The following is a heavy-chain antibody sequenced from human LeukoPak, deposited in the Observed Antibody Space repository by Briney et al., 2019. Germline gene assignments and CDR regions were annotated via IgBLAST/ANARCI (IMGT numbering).Heavy chain of an antibody. CDR1: GGSISSYY. J-gene: IGHJ6*02. D-gene: IGHD3-10*01. Sequence: SETLSLTCTVSGGSISSYYWSWIRQPAGKGLEWIGRIYTSGSTNYNPSLKSRVTMSVDTSKNQLSLKLSSVTAADTAVYYCATSGREAGYYYYYGMDVWGQGTTVTVSS. V-gene: IGHV4-4*07. CDR3: ATSGREAGYYYYYGMDV. CDR2: IYTSGST.